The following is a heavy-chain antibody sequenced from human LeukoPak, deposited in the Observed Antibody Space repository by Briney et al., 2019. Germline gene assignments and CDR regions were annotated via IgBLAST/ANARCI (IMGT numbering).Heavy chain of an antibody. D-gene: IGHD5-18*01. CDR3: ARGSEEYSYDVVY. CDR2: VIPSDGST. Sequence: ASVKVSCKASGYTFSSYYMHWVRQASGQGLEWMGIVIPSDGSTTYAQKFQGRVTMARDPSTSTVYVELSSLRFEDTAVYYCARGSEEYSYDVVYWGQGTLVTVSS. J-gene: IGHJ4*02. CDR1: GYTFSSYY. V-gene: IGHV1-46*01.